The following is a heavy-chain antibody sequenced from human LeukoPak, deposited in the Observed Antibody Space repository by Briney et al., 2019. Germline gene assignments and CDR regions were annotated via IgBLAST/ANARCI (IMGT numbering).Heavy chain of an antibody. V-gene: IGHV4-38-2*01. J-gene: IGHJ4*02. Sequence: PSETLSLTCAVSGYSISSGYYWGWIRPPPGKGLEWIGSIYHSGSTYYNPSLKSRVTISVDTSKNQFSLKLSSVTAADTAVYYCARHVSSDIVATGHFDYWGQGTLVTVSS. D-gene: IGHD5-12*01. CDR1: GYSISSGYY. CDR3: ARHVSSDIVATGHFDY. CDR2: IYHSGST.